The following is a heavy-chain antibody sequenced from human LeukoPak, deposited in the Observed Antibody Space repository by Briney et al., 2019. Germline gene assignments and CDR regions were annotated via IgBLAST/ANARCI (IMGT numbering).Heavy chain of an antibody. CDR1: GGTFSSYA. V-gene: IGHV1-69*13. Sequence: ASVQVSCKASGGTFSSYAISWVRQAPGQGLEWMGGIIPIFGTANYAQKFQGRVTITADESTSTAYMELSSLRSEDTAVYYCARDPGHSSGWYFDYWGQGTLVTLSS. D-gene: IGHD6-19*01. CDR2: IIPIFGTA. CDR3: ARDPGHSSGWYFDY. J-gene: IGHJ4*02.